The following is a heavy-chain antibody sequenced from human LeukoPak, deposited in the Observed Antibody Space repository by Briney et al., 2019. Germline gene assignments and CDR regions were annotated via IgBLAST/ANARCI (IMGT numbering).Heavy chain of an antibody. CDR1: GFTFSSYG. D-gene: IGHD2-15*01. Sequence: GGSLRLSCAASGFTFSSYGMHWVRQAPGKGLEWVAFIRYDGSNKYYADSVKGRFTISRDNSKNTLYLQMNSLRAEDTAVYYCAQDIVVVVAATLPWGQGTLVTVSS. CDR3: AQDIVVVVAATLP. CDR2: IRYDGSNK. V-gene: IGHV3-30*02. J-gene: IGHJ5*02.